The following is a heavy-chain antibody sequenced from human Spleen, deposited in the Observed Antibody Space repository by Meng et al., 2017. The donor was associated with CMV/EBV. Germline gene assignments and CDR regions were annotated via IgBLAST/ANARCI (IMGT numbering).Heavy chain of an antibody. V-gene: IGHV1-2*02. D-gene: IGHD1-26*01. Sequence: ASVKVACKASGYTFTGYYMHWVRQAPGQGLEWMGWINPNSGGTNYAQKFQGRVTMTRDTSISTAYLQWISLKASDTALYYCARETGSGSYTGAQKYFDYWGQGTLVTVSS. CDR2: INPNSGGT. CDR3: ARETGSGSYTGAQKYFDY. CDR1: GYTFTGYY. J-gene: IGHJ4*02.